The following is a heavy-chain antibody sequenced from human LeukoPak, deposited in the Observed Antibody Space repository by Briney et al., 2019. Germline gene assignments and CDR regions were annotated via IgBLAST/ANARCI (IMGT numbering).Heavy chain of an antibody. V-gene: IGHV3-30*04. CDR2: ISYDGSSK. CDR3: AKDGYDILTGYSFMDV. Sequence: GGSLRLSCAASGFTFSTYAMHWVRQAPGKGLEWVAVISYDGSSKYYADSVKGRFTISRDNSKNTLYLQMNSLRAEDTAVYYCAKDGYDILTGYSFMDVWGKGTTVTVSS. J-gene: IGHJ6*04. D-gene: IGHD3-9*01. CDR1: GFTFSTYA.